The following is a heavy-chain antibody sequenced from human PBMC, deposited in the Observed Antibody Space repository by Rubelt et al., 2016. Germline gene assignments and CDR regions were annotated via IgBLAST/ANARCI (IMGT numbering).Heavy chain of an antibody. V-gene: IGHV1-46*01. D-gene: IGHD3-3*01. CDR2: INPSGGST. CDR1: GYTFTSYY. J-gene: IGHJ5*02. CDR3: ARSPRYDFEDNWFDP. Sequence: QVQLVQSGAEVKKPGASVKVSCKASGYTFTSYYMHWVRQAPGQGLEWMGIINPSGGSTSYRRRFQGRVTMTRDTSTSTVYMELSSLRSEDTAVYYCARSPRYDFEDNWFDPWGQGTLVTVSS.